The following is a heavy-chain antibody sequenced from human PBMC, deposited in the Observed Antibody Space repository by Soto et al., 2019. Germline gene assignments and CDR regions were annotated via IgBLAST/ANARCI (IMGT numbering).Heavy chain of an antibody. D-gene: IGHD6-19*01. CDR2: IYSGGST. J-gene: IGHJ6*02. CDR3: ASPMYSSGQSYYYYGMDV. Sequence: EVQLVESGGGLIQPGGSLRLSCAASGFTVSSNYMSWVRQAPGKGLEWVSVIYSGGSTYYADSVKGRFTISRDNSKNTLYLQMNSLRAEDTAVYYCASPMYSSGQSYYYYGMDVWGQGTTVTVSS. V-gene: IGHV3-53*01. CDR1: GFTVSSNY.